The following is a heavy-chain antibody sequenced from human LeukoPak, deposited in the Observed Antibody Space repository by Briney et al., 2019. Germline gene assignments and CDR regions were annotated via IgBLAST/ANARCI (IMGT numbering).Heavy chain of an antibody. CDR2: ISYDGSNK. Sequence: GGSLRLSCAASGFTFSSYAMHWVRQAPGKGLEWVAVISYDGSNKYYADSVKGRFTISGDNSKNTLYLQMNSLRAEDTAVYYCAREGDTAMVNWGQGTLVTVSS. CDR1: GFTFSSYA. CDR3: AREGDTAMVN. J-gene: IGHJ4*02. V-gene: IGHV3-30*04. D-gene: IGHD5-18*01.